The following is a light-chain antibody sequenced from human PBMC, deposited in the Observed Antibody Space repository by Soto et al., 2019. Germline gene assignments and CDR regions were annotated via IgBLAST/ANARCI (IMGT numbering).Light chain of an antibody. CDR2: DAS. V-gene: IGKV3-11*01. CDR3: QQRSSSWT. CDR1: QSVDSY. J-gene: IGKJ1*01. Sequence: EIVLTQSLATLSLSPGERATLSCRASQSVDSYLAWYQQKPGQPPRLLIYDASNRATGIPARFSGSGSGTDFTLTISSLEPEDFAVYYCQQRSSSWTFGQGTRVEIK.